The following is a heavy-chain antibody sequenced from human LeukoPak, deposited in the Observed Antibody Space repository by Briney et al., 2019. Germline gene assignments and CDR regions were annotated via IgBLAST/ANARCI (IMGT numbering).Heavy chain of an antibody. V-gene: IGHV3-48*01. CDR2: ISSDSGTI. CDR3: ARDRWIDHVRIAFDI. CDR1: GLTFSSYS. J-gene: IGHJ3*02. D-gene: IGHD5-12*01. Sequence: PGGSLRLSCGASGLTFSSYSMNWVRQAPGKGLEWVSYISSDSGTIYQADSVKGRFTISRDNAKNPLYLQINSLRTEDTAVYYCARDRWIDHVRIAFDIWGQGTMVTVSS.